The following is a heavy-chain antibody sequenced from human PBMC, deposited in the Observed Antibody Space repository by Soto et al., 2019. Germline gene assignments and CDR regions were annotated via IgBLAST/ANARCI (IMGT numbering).Heavy chain of an antibody. V-gene: IGHV3-15*01. Sequence: EVQLVESGGGLVKPGGSLRLSCAASGFTFSNAWMSWVRQAPGKGLEWVGRIKSKTDGGTTDYAAPVKGRFTISRDDSKTTLYLQMNSLKTEDTAVYYCTTVTGYSGYDLFPFDYWGQGTLVTVSS. J-gene: IGHJ4*02. CDR3: TTVTGYSGYDLFPFDY. CDR2: IKSKTDGGTT. CDR1: GFTFSNAW. D-gene: IGHD5-12*01.